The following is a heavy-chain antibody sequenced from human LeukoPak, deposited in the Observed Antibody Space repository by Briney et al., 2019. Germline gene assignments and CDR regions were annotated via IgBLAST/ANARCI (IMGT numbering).Heavy chain of an antibody. J-gene: IGHJ6*02. CDR2: INHSGST. CDR1: GGSFSGYY. Sequence: SETLSLTCAVYGGSFSGYYWSWIRQPPGKGLEWIGEINHSGSTNYNPSLKSRVTISVDTSKNQFSLKLSSVTAADTAVYYCARGQRYSYHYYYGMDVWGQGTTVTVSS. D-gene: IGHD5-18*01. V-gene: IGHV4-34*01. CDR3: ARGQRYSYHYYYGMDV.